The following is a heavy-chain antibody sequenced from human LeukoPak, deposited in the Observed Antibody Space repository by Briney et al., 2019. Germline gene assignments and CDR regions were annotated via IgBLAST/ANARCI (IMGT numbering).Heavy chain of an antibody. CDR2: ISAYTGNT. V-gene: IGHV1-18*04. Sequence: ASVKDSSKPTEYTLTGYFVQRVRQAPGPGVVRLSSISAYTGNTNYTQQLQGRVTMTTDTSTSTAYMELRSLRSDDTAVYYCARDTRAYYCGSGSYPYYYYYYGMDVWGQGTTVSVSS. J-gene: IGHJ6*02. CDR3: ARDTRAYYCGSGSYPYYYYYYGMDV. CDR1: EYTLTGYF. D-gene: IGHD3-10*01.